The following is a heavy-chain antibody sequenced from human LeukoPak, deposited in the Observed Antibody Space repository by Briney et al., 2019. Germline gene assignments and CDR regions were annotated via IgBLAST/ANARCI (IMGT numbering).Heavy chain of an antibody. V-gene: IGHV3-21*01. Sequence: GESLRLSCAASGFTFSSYSMNWVRQAPGKGLEWVSSISSSSSYIYYADSVKGRFTISRDNAKNSLYLRMNSLRAEDTAVYYCARLLSSSSGAYFDYWGQGTLVTVSS. D-gene: IGHD6-6*01. CDR1: GFTFSSYS. CDR2: ISSSSSYI. CDR3: ARLLSSSSGAYFDY. J-gene: IGHJ4*02.